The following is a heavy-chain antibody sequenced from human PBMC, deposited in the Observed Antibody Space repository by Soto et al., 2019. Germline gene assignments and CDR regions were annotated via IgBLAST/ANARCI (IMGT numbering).Heavy chain of an antibody. CDR3: AKRPITFGGVIVGDWFDP. D-gene: IGHD3-16*02. CDR2: ISGSGGST. J-gene: IGHJ5*02. Sequence: GGSLRLSCAASGFTFSSYAMSWVRQAPGKGLEWVSAISGSGGSTYYADSVKGRFTISRDNSKNTLYLQMNSLRAEDTAVYYCAKRPITFGGVIVGDWFDPWGQGTLVTVSS. CDR1: GFTFSSYA. V-gene: IGHV3-23*01.